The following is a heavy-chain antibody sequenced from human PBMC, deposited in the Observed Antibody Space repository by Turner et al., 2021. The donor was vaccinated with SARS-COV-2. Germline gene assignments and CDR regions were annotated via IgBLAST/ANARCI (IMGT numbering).Heavy chain of an antibody. CDR2: ISGSGVTT. CDR3: AKGGWGAFDY. D-gene: IGHD3-16*01. Sequence: EVQLLESGGGLVQPGGSLRRPCAASGITSTSYSMSWVRQAPGKGLEWVSSISGSGVTTYYADSVKGRFTISRDSFNNMVYLQMNSLRADDRAVYDCAKGGWGAFDYWGQGILVIVSS. J-gene: IGHJ4*02. CDR1: GITSTSYS. V-gene: IGHV3-23*01.